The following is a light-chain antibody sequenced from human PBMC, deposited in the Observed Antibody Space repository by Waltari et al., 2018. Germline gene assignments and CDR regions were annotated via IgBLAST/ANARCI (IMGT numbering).Light chain of an antibody. J-gene: IGKJ4*01. CDR2: AAS. Sequence: VVTQSPATVSVCPGNTVTLRCRASQRVNTNLAWYQQKPGQAPSLLIFAASTRAPGIPRRFGGSGSGTEYTLTITSLQFDDVGVYFCQQHRKWTPGGFGGGTKVEIE. CDR3: QQHRKWTPGG. V-gene: IGKV3-15*01. CDR1: QRVNTN.